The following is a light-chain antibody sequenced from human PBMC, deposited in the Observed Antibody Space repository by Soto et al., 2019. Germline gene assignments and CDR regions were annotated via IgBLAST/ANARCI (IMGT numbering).Light chain of an antibody. V-gene: IGKV3-15*01. CDR3: QQYTKGLRIP. CDR1: QGIGDT. Sequence: IVHRQSPVTLCVCLGQGASLSCRASQGIGDTLAWYQQEPVQTPRLIIXAKSTRATAVPTRFSGSRSGAEFTLTINSLHSEDFAGSYCQQYTKGLRIPFGEGTQLEIK. J-gene: IGKJ5*01. CDR2: AKS.